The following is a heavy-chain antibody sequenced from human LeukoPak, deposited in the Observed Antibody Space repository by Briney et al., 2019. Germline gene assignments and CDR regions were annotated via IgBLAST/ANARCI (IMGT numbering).Heavy chain of an antibody. D-gene: IGHD3-3*01. J-gene: IGHJ5*02. V-gene: IGHV4-34*01. CDR2: INHSGST. Sequence: SETLSLTCAVYGGSFSGYYWSWIRQPPGKGLEWIGEINHSGSTNYNPSLKSRVTISVDTSKNQFSLKLSSVTAADTAVYYCARKDGITIFGVVIPYNWFDPWGQGTLVTVSS. CDR3: ARKDGITIFGVVIPYNWFDP. CDR1: GGSFSGYY.